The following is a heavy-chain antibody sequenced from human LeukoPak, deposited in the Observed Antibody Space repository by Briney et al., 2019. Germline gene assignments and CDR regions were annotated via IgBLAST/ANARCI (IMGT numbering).Heavy chain of an antibody. J-gene: IGHJ4*02. CDR3: ARNLHPSFDY. CDR2: TYYRSKWFI. CDR1: GDSVSSSSSA. V-gene: IGHV6-1*01. Sequence: SQTLSLTCAISGDSVSSSSSAWSWIRQSPSRGLEWLGRTYYRSKWFIDYAVSVESRITINPDTSKNQFSLQLNSVTPEDTAVYYCARNLHPSFDYWGQGTLVTVSS.